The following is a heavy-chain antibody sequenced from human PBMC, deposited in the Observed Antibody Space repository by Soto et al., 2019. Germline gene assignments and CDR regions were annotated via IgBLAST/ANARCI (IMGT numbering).Heavy chain of an antibody. V-gene: IGHV3-11*06. CDR2: ISSSSSYT. CDR3: ARDKILAAAGTGGMDV. J-gene: IGHJ6*02. Sequence: WGSLRLSCSASGFTFSDYYMSWGRQAPGKGLEWVSYISSSSSYTNYADSVKGRFTISRDNAKNSLYLQMNSLRAEDTAVYYCARDKILAAAGTGGMDVWGQGTTVTVSS. CDR1: GFTFSDYY. D-gene: IGHD6-13*01.